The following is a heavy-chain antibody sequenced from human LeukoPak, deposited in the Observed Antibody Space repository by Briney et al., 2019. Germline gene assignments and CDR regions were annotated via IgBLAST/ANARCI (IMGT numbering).Heavy chain of an antibody. D-gene: IGHD5-12*01. J-gene: IGHJ4*02. V-gene: IGHV5-51*01. CDR1: GYSFTSYW. CDR2: IYPGDSDT. CDR3: AVVNNRGYSGYGQFDY. Sequence: GESLKISCKGSGYSFTSYWIGWVRQMPGKDLEWMGVIYPGDSDTRYSPSFQGQVTISADKSISTAYLQWSSLKASDTAMYYCAVVNNRGYSGYGQFDYWGQGTLVTVSS.